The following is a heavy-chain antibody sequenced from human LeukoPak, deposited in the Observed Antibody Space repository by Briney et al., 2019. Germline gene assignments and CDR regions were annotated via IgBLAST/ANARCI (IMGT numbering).Heavy chain of an antibody. Sequence: GASVKVSCKASGYTFTSYDMNWVRQATGQGLEWMGWMNPNSGNTGYAQKFQGRVTMTRNTSISTAYMELSSLRSEDTAVYYCARAFDWFQRQERNYYMDVWGKGTTVTISS. V-gene: IGHV1-8*01. J-gene: IGHJ6*03. CDR1: GYTFTSYD. D-gene: IGHD3-9*01. CDR2: MNPNSGNT. CDR3: ARAFDWFQRQERNYYMDV.